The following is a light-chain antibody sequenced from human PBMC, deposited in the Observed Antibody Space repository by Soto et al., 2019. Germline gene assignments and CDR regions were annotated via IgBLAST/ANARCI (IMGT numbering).Light chain of an antibody. Sequence: QSALTQPHSVSGSPGQSVTISCTGTSSDVGYYNYVSWYQQHPGKAPKLMIYDVSKRPSGVPDRFSGSKSDNTASLTISGLQAEDEADYYCCSYAGSYTFYVFGTGTKLTVL. V-gene: IGLV2-11*01. CDR2: DVS. J-gene: IGLJ1*01. CDR1: SSDVGYYNY. CDR3: CSYAGSYTFYV.